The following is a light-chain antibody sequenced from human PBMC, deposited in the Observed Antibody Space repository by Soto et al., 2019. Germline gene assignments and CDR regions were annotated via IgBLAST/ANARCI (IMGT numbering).Light chain of an antibody. Sequence: EIVMTQSPATLSVSPGERVTLSCRASQSISSNLDWYQQKPGQAPRLLIYGASTRATGIPARFSGSGSGTEFTLTISSLQSEDFALYYCHQYHDWRTFGQGTKVEIK. CDR1: QSISSN. CDR3: HQYHDWRT. V-gene: IGKV3-15*01. CDR2: GAS. J-gene: IGKJ1*01.